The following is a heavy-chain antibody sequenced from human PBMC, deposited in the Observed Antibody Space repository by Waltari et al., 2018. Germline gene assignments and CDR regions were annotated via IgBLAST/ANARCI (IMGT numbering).Heavy chain of an antibody. Sequence: EVQLLESGGGLVQPGGSLRLSCAASGFTFSSYAMSWVRQAPGKGLEWVSAISGSGDNTYYADSVKGRFTICRDNSKNTLYLQMNSLRAEDTSIYFCAKRSYDNAGSFDYWGQGTLVTVSS. V-gene: IGHV3-23*01. CDR1: GFTFSSYA. D-gene: IGHD3-22*01. CDR2: ISGSGDNT. CDR3: AKRSYDNAGSFDY. J-gene: IGHJ4*02.